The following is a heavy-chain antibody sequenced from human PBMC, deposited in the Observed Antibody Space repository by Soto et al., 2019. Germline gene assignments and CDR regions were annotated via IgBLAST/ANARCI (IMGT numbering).Heavy chain of an antibody. V-gene: IGHV1-2*04. CDR1: GYTFTGYY. D-gene: IGHD6-13*01. CDR2: INPNSGGT. CDR3: ARKGYSSSWYTDYYYYYGTDV. Sequence: GASVKVSCKASGYTFTGYYMHWVRQAPGQGLEWMGWINPNSGGTKYAQKFQGWVTMTRDTSISTAYMELSSVTAADTAVYYCARKGYSSSWYTDYYYYYGTDVWGQGTTVTVSS. J-gene: IGHJ6*02.